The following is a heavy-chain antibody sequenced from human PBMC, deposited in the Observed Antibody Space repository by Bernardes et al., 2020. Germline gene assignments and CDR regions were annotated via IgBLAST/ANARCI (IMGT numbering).Heavy chain of an antibody. CDR1: GYTFINYG. J-gene: IGHJ4*02. CDR3: ARGYFSWSFDY. CDR2: ISTYNGPT. Sequence: APPKDFCKASGYTFINYGINWVRQAPGQGLEWMGWISTYNGPTIYAQKVQGRVTMTTDTSTSTAYMDLKSLRSDDTAVYYCARGYFSWSFDYWGQGTLVTGSS. V-gene: IGHV1-18*01. D-gene: IGHD1-1*01.